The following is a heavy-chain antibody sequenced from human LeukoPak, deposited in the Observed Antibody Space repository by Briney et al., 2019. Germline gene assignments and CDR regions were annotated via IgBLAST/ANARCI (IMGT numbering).Heavy chain of an antibody. D-gene: IGHD3-10*01. J-gene: IGHJ6*03. CDR2: INPNSGGT. CDR3: ARDQGDRGVLYYYYYYVDV. Sequence: ASVKVSCKASGYTFTGYYMHWVRQAPGQGLEWMGWINPNSGGTNYAQKFQGRVTMTRDTSISTAYMELSRLRSDGTAVYYCARDQGDRGVLYYYYYYVDVWGKGTTVTVSS. V-gene: IGHV1-2*02. CDR1: GYTFTGYY.